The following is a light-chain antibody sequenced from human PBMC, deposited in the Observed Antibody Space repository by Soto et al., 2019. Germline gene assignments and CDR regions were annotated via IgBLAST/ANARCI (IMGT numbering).Light chain of an antibody. CDR2: GAS. CDR1: QSVSSN. J-gene: IGKJ1*01. V-gene: IGKV3-15*01. Sequence: EIVMTQSPATLSVSPGERATLSCRASQSVSSNLAWYQQKPGQAPRLLIYGASTRATGIPARFSGSGSGTDLTLTISSLQSEDFAVYYCQQYNNWPRTFGQGTKVDIK. CDR3: QQYNNWPRT.